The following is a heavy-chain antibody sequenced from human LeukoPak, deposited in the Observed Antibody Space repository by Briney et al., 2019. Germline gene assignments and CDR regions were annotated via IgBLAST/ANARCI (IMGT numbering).Heavy chain of an antibody. D-gene: IGHD4-23*01. CDR1: GFTFSTYW. J-gene: IGHJ3*02. Sequence: GGSLRLSCAASGFTFSTYWMTWVRQAPGKGLEWVANIKQDGSEKYYVDSVKGRFTISRDNAKNSLYLQMNSLRVEGTAVYYCARDQISRWMGAFDIWGQGTMVTVSS. CDR3: ARDQISRWMGAFDI. CDR2: IKQDGSEK. V-gene: IGHV3-7*01.